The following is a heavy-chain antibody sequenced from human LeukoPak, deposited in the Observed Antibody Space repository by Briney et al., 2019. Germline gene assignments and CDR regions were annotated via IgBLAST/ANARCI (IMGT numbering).Heavy chain of an antibody. CDR1: GGSISSGTDY. CDR2: LCDSGST. Sequence: SETLSLTCAVSGGSISSGTDYWGWLRQPPGRGREWVGSLCDSGSTYYKPSLRGRVTISVDTSKNHFTLKLSSVTAADTAVYYCARLDYSSGWVLDFWGQGTLVTVSS. V-gene: IGHV4-39*02. J-gene: IGHJ4*02. D-gene: IGHD6-19*01. CDR3: ARLDYSSGWVLDF.